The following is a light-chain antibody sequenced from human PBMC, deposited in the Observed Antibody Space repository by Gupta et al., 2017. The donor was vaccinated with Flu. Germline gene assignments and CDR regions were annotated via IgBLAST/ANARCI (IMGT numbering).Light chain of an antibody. CDR1: QLISNY. CDR3: QQSFSDHGT. J-gene: IGKJ1*01. CDR2: TAS. Sequence: PSSPSASVGDTVTITCRASQLISNYLNWYKHKPGQVPKLLIYTASTLQSGVPPRFSGSGSGTXFTLTIXSLQPEDFATYYCQQSFSDHGTFGXGTRVEFK. V-gene: IGKV1-39*01.